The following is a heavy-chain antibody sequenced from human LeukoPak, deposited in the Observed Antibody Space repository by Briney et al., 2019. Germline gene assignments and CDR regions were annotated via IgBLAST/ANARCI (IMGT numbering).Heavy chain of an antibody. Sequence: GGSLRLSCAASGFTVSSNYMSWVRQAPGKGLEWVSVIYSGGSTYYADSVKGRFTISRDNAKNSLYLQMNSLRSEDTAVYYCARSPYSGSYAFDIWGQGTMVTVSS. CDR1: GFTVSSNY. CDR2: IYSGGST. J-gene: IGHJ3*02. V-gene: IGHV3-53*01. D-gene: IGHD3-10*01. CDR3: ARSPYSGSYAFDI.